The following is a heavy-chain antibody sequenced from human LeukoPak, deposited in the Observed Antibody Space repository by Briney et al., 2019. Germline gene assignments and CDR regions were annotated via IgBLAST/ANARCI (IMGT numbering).Heavy chain of an antibody. CDR2: ISSSNNYI. CDR1: GFTFSNYN. V-gene: IGHV3-21*01. CDR3: ARRSPNYYFDY. J-gene: IGHJ4*02. Sequence: GESLRLSCAASGFTFSNYNMNWVRQAPGKGLEWVSSISSSNNYIYYADSVKGRFTISRDNAKNSLYLQMNSLRAEDTAVYYCARRSPNYYFDYWGQGTPVTVHS.